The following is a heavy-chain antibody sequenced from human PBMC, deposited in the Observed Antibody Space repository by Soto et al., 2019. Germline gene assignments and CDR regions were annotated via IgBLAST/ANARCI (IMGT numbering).Heavy chain of an antibody. D-gene: IGHD3-22*01. CDR2: IYYSGST. CDR3: ARSYYDRSGYAVDP. J-gene: IGHJ5*02. CDR1: GGSISSGDYY. V-gene: IGHV4-30-4*01. Sequence: PSETLSLTCTVSGGSISSGDYYGSWIRQPPGKGLEWIGYIYYSGSTYYNPSLKSRVTISVDTSKNQFSLKLSSVTAADTAVYYCARSYYDRSGYAVDPWGQGTLVTVSS.